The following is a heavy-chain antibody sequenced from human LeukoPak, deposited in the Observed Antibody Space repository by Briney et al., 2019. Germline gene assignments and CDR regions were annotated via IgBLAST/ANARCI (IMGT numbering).Heavy chain of an antibody. CDR1: GYAFTGYY. CDR3: ARDRGSSWGQAFDI. D-gene: IGHD6-13*01. Sequence: ASVKVSCKASGYAFTGYYMHWVRQAPGQGLEWMGWINPNSGGTNYAQKFQGRVTMTRDTSISTAYMELSRLRSDDTAVYYCARDRGSSWGQAFDIWGQGTMVTVSS. J-gene: IGHJ3*02. CDR2: INPNSGGT. V-gene: IGHV1-2*02.